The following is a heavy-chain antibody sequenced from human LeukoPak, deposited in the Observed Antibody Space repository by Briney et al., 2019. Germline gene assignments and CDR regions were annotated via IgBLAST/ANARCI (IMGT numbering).Heavy chain of an antibody. V-gene: IGHV4-39*07. Sequence: SETLCLTCTVSGGSMSSSSYYWGWIRQPPGKGPEWIGSIYYSGSTYYNPSLKSRVTISVDTSKNQFSLKLSSVTAADTAVYYCARGLRSSGLDPWGQGTLVTVSS. D-gene: IGHD3-10*01. J-gene: IGHJ5*02. CDR2: IYYSGST. CDR1: GGSMSSSSYY. CDR3: ARGLRSSGLDP.